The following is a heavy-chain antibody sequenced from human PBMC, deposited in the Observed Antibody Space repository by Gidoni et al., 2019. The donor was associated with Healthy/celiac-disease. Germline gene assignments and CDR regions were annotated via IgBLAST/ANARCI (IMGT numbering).Heavy chain of an antibody. D-gene: IGHD2-2*02. J-gene: IGHJ3*02. CDR2: IIPIFGTA. CDR3: ASPIGAIATNAFDI. V-gene: IGHV1-69*01. Sequence: QVQLVQSGAEVKKPGSSVTVSCKASGGTFSSYAISWVRQAPGQGLEWMGGIIPIFGTANYAQKFQGRVTITEDESTSTAYMELSSLRSEDTAVYYCASPIGAIATNAFDIWGQGTMVTVSS. CDR1: GGTFSSYA.